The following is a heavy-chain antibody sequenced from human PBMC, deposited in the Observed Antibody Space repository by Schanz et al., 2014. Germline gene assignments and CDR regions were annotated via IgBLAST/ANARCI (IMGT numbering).Heavy chain of an antibody. Sequence: VQLVESGGGLVKPGGSLRLSCAASGFTFSSYGMHWVRQAPGKGLEWVSALSGSGGSTYYADSVKGRFTISRDNSRNTLYLQMNSLRTEDTAVYYCASPSGYSDYGTYFDFWGQGTLVTVSS. CDR1: GFTFSSYG. D-gene: IGHD5-12*01. J-gene: IGHJ4*02. CDR2: LSGSGGST. CDR3: ASPSGYSDYGTYFDF. V-gene: IGHV3-23*04.